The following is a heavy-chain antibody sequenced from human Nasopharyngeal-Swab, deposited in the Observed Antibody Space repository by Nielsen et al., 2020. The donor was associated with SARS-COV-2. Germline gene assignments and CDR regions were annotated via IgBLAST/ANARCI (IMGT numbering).Heavy chain of an antibody. J-gene: IGHJ6*02. CDR3: ARDYRGAGYYYYGMDV. D-gene: IGHD1-26*01. CDR2: ISYRGST. V-gene: IGHV4-31*03. Sequence: SETLSLTCTVSGGSINSGDSCWSWIRQHPGKGLEWIGYISYRGSTYYNPSLKSRVTISVDTSKNQVSLNLSSVTAGDTAVYYCARDYRGAGYYYYGMDVWGQGTTVTVSS. CDR1: GGSINSGDSC.